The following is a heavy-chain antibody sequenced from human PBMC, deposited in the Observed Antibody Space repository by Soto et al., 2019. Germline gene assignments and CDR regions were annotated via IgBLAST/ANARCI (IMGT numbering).Heavy chain of an antibody. CDR1: GFTFSSYA. D-gene: IGHD2-8*01. V-gene: IGHV3-23*01. Sequence: GGSLRLSCAASGFTFSSYAMSWVHQAPGKGLEWVSAISGSGGSTYYADSVKGRFTISRDNSKNTLYLQMNSLRAEDTAVYYCARYLGYCTNGVCYTWNYYYYGMDVWGQGTTVTVSS. CDR3: ARYLGYCTNGVCYTWNYYYYGMDV. J-gene: IGHJ6*02. CDR2: ISGSGGST.